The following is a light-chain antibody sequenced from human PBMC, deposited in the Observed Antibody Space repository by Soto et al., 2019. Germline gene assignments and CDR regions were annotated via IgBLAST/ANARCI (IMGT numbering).Light chain of an antibody. V-gene: IGLV2-11*01. CDR1: SSDVGAYNY. CDR3: CSYAGSDTLL. J-gene: IGLJ2*01. Sequence: QSALTQPRSVSGSTGQSVTISCTGTSSDVGAYNYVSWYQQHPGKAPQVVIYDVTKRPSGVPDRFSGSKSDNTASLTISGLQAEDEADYYCCSYAGSDTLLFGGGTKVTVL. CDR2: DVT.